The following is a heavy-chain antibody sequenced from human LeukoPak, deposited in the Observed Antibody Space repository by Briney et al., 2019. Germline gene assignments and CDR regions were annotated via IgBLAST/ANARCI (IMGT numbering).Heavy chain of an antibody. J-gene: IGHJ4*02. Sequence: AGGSLRLSCAASGFTFSSYSMNWVRQAPGKGLEWVSLIYSDGGTYYADSVKGRFTISRDNSKNALYLQMNSLRTEDTAVYYCAASIVADFWGQGTLVTVSS. CDR1: GFTFSSYS. CDR2: IYSDGGT. V-gene: IGHV3-66*02. CDR3: AASIVADF. D-gene: IGHD5-12*01.